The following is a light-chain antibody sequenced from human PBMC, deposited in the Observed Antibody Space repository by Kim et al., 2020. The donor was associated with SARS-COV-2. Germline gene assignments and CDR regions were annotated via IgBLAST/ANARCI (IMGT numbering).Light chain of an antibody. CDR2: EVS. CDR3: SSYAGSNKV. Sequence: PGQSVTISCTGTSSDVGGYNYVSWYQQHPGKAPKLMIYEVSKRPSGVPDRFSGSKSGNTASLTVSGLQAEDEADYYCSSYAGSNKVFGGGTKLTVL. J-gene: IGLJ2*01. CDR1: SSDVGGYNY. V-gene: IGLV2-8*01.